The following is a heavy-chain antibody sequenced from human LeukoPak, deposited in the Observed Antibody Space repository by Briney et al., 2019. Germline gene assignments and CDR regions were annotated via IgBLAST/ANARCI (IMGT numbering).Heavy chain of an antibody. Sequence: SETLSLTCTVSGGSFSSYYWSWIRQPPGKGLEWIGYIYYSGGTNYNPSLKSRVTISVDTSKNQFSLKLSSVTAADTAVYYCARSGECSGGSCIRDFDYWGQGTLVTVSS. CDR3: ARSGECSGGSCIRDFDY. V-gene: IGHV4-59*01. CDR1: GGSFSSYY. J-gene: IGHJ4*02. D-gene: IGHD2-15*01. CDR2: IYYSGGT.